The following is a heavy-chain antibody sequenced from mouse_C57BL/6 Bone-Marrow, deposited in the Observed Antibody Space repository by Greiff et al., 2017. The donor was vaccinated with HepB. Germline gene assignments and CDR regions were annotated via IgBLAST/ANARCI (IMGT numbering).Heavy chain of an antibody. V-gene: IGHV1-55*01. CDR1: GYTFTSYW. CDR3: ARRGGNSALFAY. Sequence: QVQLQQPGAELVKPGASVKMSCKASGYTFTSYWITWVKQRPGQGLEWIGDIYPGSGSTNYNEKFKSKATLTVDTSSSTAYMQLSSLTSEDSAVYYCARRGGNSALFAYWGQGTLVTVSA. J-gene: IGHJ3*01. CDR2: IYPGSGST. D-gene: IGHD2-1*01.